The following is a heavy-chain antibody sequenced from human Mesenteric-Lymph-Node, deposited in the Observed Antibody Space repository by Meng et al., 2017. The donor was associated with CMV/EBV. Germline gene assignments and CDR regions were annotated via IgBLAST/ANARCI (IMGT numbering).Heavy chain of an antibody. J-gene: IGHJ4*02. CDR1: GGSMTSGTYY. CDR3: AREAILEMATIDY. V-gene: IGHV4-39*07. D-gene: IGHD5-24*01. CDR2: IYYSGST. Sequence: SETLSLTCTVSGGSMTSGTYYWGWIRQPPGKGLEWIGSIYYSGSTYYNPSLKSRVTISVDTSKNQFSLKLSSVTAADTAVYYCAREAILEMATIDYWGQGTLVTVSS.